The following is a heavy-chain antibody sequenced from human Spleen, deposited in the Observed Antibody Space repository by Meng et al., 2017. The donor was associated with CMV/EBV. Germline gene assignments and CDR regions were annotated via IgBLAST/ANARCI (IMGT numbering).Heavy chain of an antibody. CDR1: GYRFSDHY. Sequence: ASVKVSCKASGYRFSDHYLHWVRQAPGQGPEWMGWMNPNSGGTKYAQKFQGRVTMTRDTSTSTVYMELSSLRSEDTAVYYCARDPRRGGSYGSYYYGMDVWGQGTTVTVSS. J-gene: IGHJ6*02. D-gene: IGHD5-18*01. V-gene: IGHV1-2*02. CDR3: ARDPRRGGSYGSYYYGMDV. CDR2: MNPNSGGT.